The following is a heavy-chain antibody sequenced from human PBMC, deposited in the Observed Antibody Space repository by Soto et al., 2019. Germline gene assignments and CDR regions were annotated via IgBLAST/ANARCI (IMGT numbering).Heavy chain of an antibody. J-gene: IGHJ6*02. Sequence: QLQLQESGSGLVKPSQTLSLTCAVSGGSISSGGYSWSWIRQPPGKGLEWIGYIYHSGYTYYNPSLKSRVTISVDRSKNQFSRKLSSVTAAVTAVYYCARAHYGDYGYGMDFWGQGTTVTVSS. CDR2: IYHSGYT. CDR1: GGSISSGGYS. D-gene: IGHD4-17*01. CDR3: ARAHYGDYGYGMDF. V-gene: IGHV4-30-2*01.